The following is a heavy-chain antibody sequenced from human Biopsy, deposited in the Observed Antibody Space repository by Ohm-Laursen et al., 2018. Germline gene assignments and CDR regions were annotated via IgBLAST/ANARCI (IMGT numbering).Heavy chain of an antibody. J-gene: IGHJ4*02. CDR3: ARVGAGAPSIDYFDY. Sequence: SHTLSLPRAVSGDSINNYYWSWIRQPAGKGLEWIGRIYTSGSTNYNPSLRSRVTISVDRSKNQFSLELSSVTAADTAVYYCARVGAGAPSIDYFDYWGQGALVTVSS. D-gene: IGHD1-26*01. CDR1: GDSINNYY. CDR2: IYTSGST. V-gene: IGHV4-4*07.